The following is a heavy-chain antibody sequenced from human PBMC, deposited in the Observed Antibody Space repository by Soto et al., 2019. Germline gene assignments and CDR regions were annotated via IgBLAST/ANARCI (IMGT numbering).Heavy chain of an antibody. J-gene: IGHJ4*02. V-gene: IGHV3-15*07. CDR3: TTDFDSRGYCDY. Sequence: SVSNAWMNWVRQAPGKGLEWVGRIKSKTDGGTTDYAAPVKGRFTISRDDSKNTLYLQMNSLKTEDTAVYYCTTDFDSRGYCDYWGQGTLVTVSS. D-gene: IGHD3-9*01. CDR2: IKSKTDGGTT. CDR1: SVSNAW.